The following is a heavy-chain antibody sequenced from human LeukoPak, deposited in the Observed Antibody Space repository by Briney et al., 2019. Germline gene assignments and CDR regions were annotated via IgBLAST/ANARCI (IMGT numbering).Heavy chain of an antibody. V-gene: IGHV4-34*01. CDR1: GFTFDSYA. CDR3: ARGRLYNWNGKGLSWFDP. Sequence: GSLRLSCAASGFTFDSYAMTWVRQPPGKGLEWIGEINHSGSTNYNPSLKSRVTISVDTSKNQFSLKLSSVTAADTAVYYCARGRLYNWNGKGLSWFDPWGQGTLVTVSS. CDR2: INHSGST. J-gene: IGHJ5*02. D-gene: IGHD1-1*01.